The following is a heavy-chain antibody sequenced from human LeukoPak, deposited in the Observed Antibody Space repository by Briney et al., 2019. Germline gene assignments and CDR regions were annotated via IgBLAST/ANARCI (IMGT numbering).Heavy chain of an antibody. CDR3: ARVHYDFWSGYYLGFDP. V-gene: IGHV1-69*05. CDR1: GGTSSSYA. Sequence: VASVKVSCKASGGTSSSYAISWVRQAPGQGLGWMGGIIPIFGTANYAQKFQGRVTITTDESTSTAYMELSSLRSEDTAVYYCARVHYDFWSGYYLGFDPWGQGTLVTVSS. CDR2: IIPIFGTA. J-gene: IGHJ5*02. D-gene: IGHD3-3*01.